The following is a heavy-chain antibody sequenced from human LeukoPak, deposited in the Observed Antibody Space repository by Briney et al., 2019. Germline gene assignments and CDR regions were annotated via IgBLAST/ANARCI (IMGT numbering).Heavy chain of an antibody. D-gene: IGHD3-22*01. Sequence: SSETLSLTCTVSGGSVSSSSYYWGWIRQPPGKGLEWIGSIYYSGSTYYNPSLKSRVTISVDTSKNQFSLKLSSVTAADTAVYYCARAGYYDSSGLDYWGQGTLVTVSS. CDR3: ARAGYYDSSGLDY. CDR1: GGSVSSSSYY. V-gene: IGHV4-39*07. J-gene: IGHJ4*02. CDR2: IYYSGST.